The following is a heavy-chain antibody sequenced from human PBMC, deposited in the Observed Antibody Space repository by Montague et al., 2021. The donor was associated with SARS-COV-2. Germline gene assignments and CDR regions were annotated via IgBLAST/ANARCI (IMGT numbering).Heavy chain of an antibody. Sequence: SETLSLTCTVSGGSISSGSYYWGWIRQPPGKGLEWIGSIYYSGTTYYNPSLKSRVTISVDTSKNQFSLKLSSVTAADTAVYYCARLDFTIFGFGDCYYCMDVWGQGTTVTVSS. CDR2: IYYSGTT. CDR1: GGSISSGSYY. D-gene: IGHD3-3*01. J-gene: IGHJ6*02. V-gene: IGHV4-39*01. CDR3: ARLDFTIFGFGDCYYCMDV.